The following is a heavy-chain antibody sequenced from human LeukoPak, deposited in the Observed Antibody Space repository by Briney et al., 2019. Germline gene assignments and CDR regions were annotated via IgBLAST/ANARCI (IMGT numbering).Heavy chain of an antibody. Sequence: GGSLRLSCAASGFSFSSYAMRWVRQAPGKGLEWLSEISGGGEDTHYADSVKGQFTISRDNSKNTLYLQMNSLRAEDTAVYYCTTSWPKVREGDQWGQGTLVTVSS. V-gene: IGHV3-23*01. D-gene: IGHD3-10*01. J-gene: IGHJ1*01. CDR3: TTSWPKVREGDQ. CDR2: ISGGGEDT. CDR1: GFSFSSYA.